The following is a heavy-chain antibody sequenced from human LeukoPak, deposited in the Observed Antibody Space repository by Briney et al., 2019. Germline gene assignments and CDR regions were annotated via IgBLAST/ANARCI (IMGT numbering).Heavy chain of an antibody. CDR1: GFTFGDYA. CDR2: IRSKAYGGTT. D-gene: IGHD6-19*01. V-gene: IGHV3-49*04. Sequence: HPGRSLRLSCTASGFTFGDYAMSWVRQAPGKGLEWVGFIRSKAYGGTTEYAASVKGRFTISRDDSKSIAYLQMNSLKTEDTAVYYCTRVIAVAGIPYFQYWGQGTLVTVSS. J-gene: IGHJ1*01. CDR3: TRVIAVAGIPYFQY.